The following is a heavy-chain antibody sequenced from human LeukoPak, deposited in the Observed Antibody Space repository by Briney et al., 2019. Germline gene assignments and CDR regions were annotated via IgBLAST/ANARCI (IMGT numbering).Heavy chain of an antibody. V-gene: IGHV3-53*01. CDR3: VRGLVGYD. CDR1: GFTVSNNY. Sequence: GGSLRLSCAASGFTVSNNYMSWDRQAPGKGLEWVSVVYSGGGTYYADSVEGRFTISRDISKNALYLQMNSVRPEDTAVDYCVRGLVGYDWGQGTRVTVSS. CDR2: VYSGGGT. D-gene: IGHD2-8*02. J-gene: IGHJ4*02.